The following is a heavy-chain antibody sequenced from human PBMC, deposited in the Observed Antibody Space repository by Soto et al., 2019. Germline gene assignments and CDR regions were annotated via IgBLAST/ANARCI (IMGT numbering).Heavy chain of an antibody. J-gene: IGHJ6*02. CDR2: INYDGSNK. CDR1: GFIFSSYG. D-gene: IGHD2-21*01. Sequence: QVNLVESGGGAVQRGRSLRVSCAASGFIFSSYGMHWVRQAPGKGLEWVAFINYDGSNKFYGDAVKGRFTISRDNSKNMVHLQMNSLRGEDTAVYYCARCKQKVMHCGLDVWGHVATVTVSS. V-gene: IGHV3-33*01. CDR3: ARCKQKVMHCGLDV.